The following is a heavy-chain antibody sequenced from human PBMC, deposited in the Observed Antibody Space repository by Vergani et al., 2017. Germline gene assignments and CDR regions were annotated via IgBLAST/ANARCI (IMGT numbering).Heavy chain of an antibody. J-gene: IGHJ4*02. D-gene: IGHD2-21*01. CDR3: EDLYGDDGFSPF. V-gene: IGHV3-23*01. CDR1: GFTFTAHG. CDR2: MSCQTFRT. Sequence: EVQLLESGGGSAQPGESLRLSCVASGFTFTAHGLNWVRQAPGKGLEWVSGMSCQTFRTHYADSVKGRFTISRDDSKNTVYLQINSLRADDTAFYYCEDLYGDDGFSPFWGQGTLVTVS.